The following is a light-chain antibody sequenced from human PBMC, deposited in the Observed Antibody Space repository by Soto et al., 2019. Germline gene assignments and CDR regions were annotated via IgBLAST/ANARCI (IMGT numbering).Light chain of an antibody. J-gene: IGKJ4*01. V-gene: IGKV1-12*01. CDR1: QGISTW. CDR2: AAS. Sequence: DIQMTQSPSSVSASVGDRVTITCRASQGISTWLAWYQQKPGKAPKLLIYAASSLHRGVPSRFSGSGSETDFTLSISSMQPADLATYYCQQANCFPLTFGGGTKVDIK. CDR3: QQANCFPLT.